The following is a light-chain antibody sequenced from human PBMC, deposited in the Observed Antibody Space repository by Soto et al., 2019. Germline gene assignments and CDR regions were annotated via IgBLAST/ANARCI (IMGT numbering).Light chain of an antibody. CDR3: QQYYDWPLT. CDR2: GAS. Sequence: EIVMTQSPATLSVSAGERATLSCRASQSVRSDLAWYQQKPGQAPRLLISGASTRATGIPAGFSGSGSGTEFTLTINTLQSEDFAIDYCQQYYDWPLTFGQGTKVEIK. J-gene: IGKJ1*01. CDR1: QSVRSD. V-gene: IGKV3-15*01.